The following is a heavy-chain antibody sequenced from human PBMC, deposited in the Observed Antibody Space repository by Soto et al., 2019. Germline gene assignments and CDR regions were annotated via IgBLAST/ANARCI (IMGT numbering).Heavy chain of an antibody. Sequence: ASVKVSCKAAGYILTGYYMHCVRQAPGQRLEWMGWINPNSGGTNYAQKFQGWVTMTRDTSISTAYMELSRLRSDDTAVYYCARDWAVTKGGYYYKYGMDVWGQGTTVTVSS. D-gene: IGHD4-17*01. J-gene: IGHJ6*02. V-gene: IGHV1-2*04. CDR1: GYILTGYY. CDR2: INPNSGGT. CDR3: ARDWAVTKGGYYYKYGMDV.